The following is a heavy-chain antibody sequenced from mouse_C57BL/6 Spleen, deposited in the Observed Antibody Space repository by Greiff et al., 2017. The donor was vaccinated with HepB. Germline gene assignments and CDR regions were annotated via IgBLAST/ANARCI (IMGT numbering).Heavy chain of an antibody. CDR1: GYTFTDYY. D-gene: IGHD3-2*02. CDR2: IYPGSGNT. J-gene: IGHJ4*01. V-gene: IGHV1-76*01. Sequence: VQLQQSGAELVRPGASVKLSCKASGYTFTDYYINWVKQRPGQGLEWIARIYPGSGNTYYNEKFKGKATLTAEKSSSTAYMQLSSLTSEDSAVYFCARELRHGNYYAMDYWGQGTSVTVSS. CDR3: ARELRHGNYYAMDY.